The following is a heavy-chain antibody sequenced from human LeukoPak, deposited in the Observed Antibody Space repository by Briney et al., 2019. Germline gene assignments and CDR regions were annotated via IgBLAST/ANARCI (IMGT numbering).Heavy chain of an antibody. Sequence: GASVKVSCKASGYTFTGYYMHWVRQAPGQGLEWMGWINPNSGGTNYAQKFQGRVTMTRDTSISTAYMELSRLRSDDTAVYYCARGLWFGELSHWFDPWGQGTLVTVSS. CDR2: INPNSGGT. CDR3: ARGLWFGELSHWFDP. CDR1: GYTFTGYY. J-gene: IGHJ5*02. D-gene: IGHD3-10*01. V-gene: IGHV1-2*02.